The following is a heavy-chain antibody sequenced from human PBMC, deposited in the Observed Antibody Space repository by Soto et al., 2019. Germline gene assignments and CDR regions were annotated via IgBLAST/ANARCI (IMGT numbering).Heavy chain of an antibody. D-gene: IGHD3-10*01. CDR1: GFTFSSYG. J-gene: IGHJ6*02. Sequence: GGSLRLSCAASGFTFSSYGMHWVRQAPGKGLEWVAVISYDGSNKYYADSVKGRFTISRDNSKNTLYLQMNSLRAEDTAVYYCAKGTPFSITMVRGVTPLYHYYGMDVWGQGTTVTVSS. CDR3: AKGTPFSITMVRGVTPLYHYYGMDV. CDR2: ISYDGSNK. V-gene: IGHV3-30*18.